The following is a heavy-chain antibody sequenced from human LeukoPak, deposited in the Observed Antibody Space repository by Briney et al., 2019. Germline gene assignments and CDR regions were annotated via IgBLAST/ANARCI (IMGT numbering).Heavy chain of an antibody. CDR2: HSHSGSA. Sequence: SETLSLTCTVSGASINSDTYYWGWIRQPPGKGLEWIGTHSHSGSAYYNPSLRSRITISVDTSKNQFSLKLSSVTAADTAVYYCARGVRYFDWFHNWFDPWGQGTLVTVSS. D-gene: IGHD3-9*01. V-gene: IGHV4-39*07. CDR3: ARGVRYFDWFHNWFDP. CDR1: GASINSDTYY. J-gene: IGHJ5*02.